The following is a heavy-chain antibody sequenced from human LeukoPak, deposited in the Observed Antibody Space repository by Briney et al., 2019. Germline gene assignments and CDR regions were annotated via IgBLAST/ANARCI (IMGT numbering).Heavy chain of an antibody. CDR2: IYWDDDK. Sequence: SGPTLVKPTQTLTLTCSFSGFSLTRGVGVGWIRQPPGKALEWLALIYWDDDKPYSPSLKSRLTITKDTSKNLVVLTMTNMDPVDTATYYCALTYSGSYQTFDHWGQGTLVTASS. J-gene: IGHJ4*02. CDR3: ALTYSGSYQTFDH. D-gene: IGHD1-26*01. V-gene: IGHV2-5*02. CDR1: GFSLTRGVG.